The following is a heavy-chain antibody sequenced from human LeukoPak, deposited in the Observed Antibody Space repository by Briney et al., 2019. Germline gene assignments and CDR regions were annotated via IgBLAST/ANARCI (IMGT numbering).Heavy chain of an antibody. J-gene: IGHJ5*02. CDR3: ARADCSSSTCYLRSSWFDP. CDR1: GFSFSNSW. V-gene: IGHV3-74*01. Sequence: GGSLRLSCAASGFSFSNSWMHWVRQAPGKGLVWVSRINSDGTTTYYADSVKGRFTISRDNAKNSLYLQMNSLSAEDTAVYYCARADCSSSTCYLRSSWFDPWGQGTLVTVSS. CDR2: INSDGTTT. D-gene: IGHD2/OR15-2a*01.